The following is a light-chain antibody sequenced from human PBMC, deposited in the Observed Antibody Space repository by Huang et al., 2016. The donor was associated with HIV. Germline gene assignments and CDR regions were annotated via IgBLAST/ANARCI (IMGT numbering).Light chain of an antibody. CDR1: QDINTY. J-gene: IGKJ4*01. Sequence: VIWMTQSPPSVSASTGDRVTINCRVSQDINTYLAWFQQKPGKAPELLIYSASVLQDGVPSRFNGSGSGIQFTLTINCLQTEDFATYYCQQYHAFPLTFGAGTKV. CDR2: SAS. CDR3: QQYHAFPLT. V-gene: IGKV1D-8*03.